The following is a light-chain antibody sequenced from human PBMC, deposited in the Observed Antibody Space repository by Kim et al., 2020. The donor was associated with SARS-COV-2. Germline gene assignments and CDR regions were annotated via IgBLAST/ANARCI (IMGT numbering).Light chain of an antibody. J-gene: IGLJ3*02. CDR3: QVWDSSSDHRV. CDR2: YDS. CDR1: NIGSKS. Sequence: PGKTARITCGGNNIGSKSVHWYQQKPGQAPVLIIYYDSDRPSGIPERFSGSNSGNTATLTISRVEAGDEADYYCQVWDSSSDHRVFGGGTQLTVL. V-gene: IGLV3-21*04.